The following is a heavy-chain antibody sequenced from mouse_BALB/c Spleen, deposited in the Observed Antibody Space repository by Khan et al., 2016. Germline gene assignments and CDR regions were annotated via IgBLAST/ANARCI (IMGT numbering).Heavy chain of an antibody. CDR2: ISYSGST. Sequence: VQLKESGPGLVKPSQSLSLTCTVTGYSITSDYAWNWIRQFPGNKLEWMGYISYSGSTSYNPSLKSRISITRDTSKNQFFLQLNSVTTEDTATYYCAYYGNYVWAMDYWGQGTSVTVSS. CDR3: AYYGNYVWAMDY. V-gene: IGHV3-2*02. J-gene: IGHJ4*01. CDR1: GYSITSDYA. D-gene: IGHD2-1*01.